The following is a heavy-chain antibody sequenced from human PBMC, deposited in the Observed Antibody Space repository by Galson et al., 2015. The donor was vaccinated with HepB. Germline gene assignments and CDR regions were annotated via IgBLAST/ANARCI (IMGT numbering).Heavy chain of an antibody. CDR3: AKDSGGWPPLPFDY. D-gene: IGHD2-15*01. CDR2: SRYDGTTT. CDR1: GLRFSSYG. V-gene: IGHV3-30*02. Sequence: SLRLSCAVSGLRFSSYGMHWVRQAPGKGLQWVAYSRYDGTTTYSADSVRDRFTISRDNPKNTLYLQMNRLRGDDTGIYYCAKDSGGWPPLPFDYWGQGTLVTVSS. J-gene: IGHJ4*02.